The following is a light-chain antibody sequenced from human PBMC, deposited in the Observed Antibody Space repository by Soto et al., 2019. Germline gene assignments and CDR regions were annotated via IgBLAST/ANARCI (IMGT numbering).Light chain of an antibody. J-gene: IGLJ1*01. CDR3: AAWDCSLNVYV. V-gene: IGLV1-44*01. CDR2: TNN. Sequence: QSVLTQPPSASGTPGQRVTISCSGSSSSIGSNSVNWYQQLPRTAPKVLIYTNNQRPSGVPDRFSGSKSGTSASLAISGLQSEDEADYYCAAWDCSLNVYVFGTGTKLTVL. CDR1: SSSIGSNS.